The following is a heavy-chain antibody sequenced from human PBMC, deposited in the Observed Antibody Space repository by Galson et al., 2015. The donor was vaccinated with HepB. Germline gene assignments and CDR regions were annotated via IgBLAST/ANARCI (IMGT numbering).Heavy chain of an antibody. J-gene: IGHJ5*02. D-gene: IGHD5-18*01. CDR3: AKGYGLFDP. CDR2: IGGNGDST. CDR1: GFAFDSHA. Sequence: SPRLPCAASGFAFDSHAMSWVRQAPGRGLEWLSGIGGNGDSTFYADYVKGRFTVSRDNSNNMLYLQMNSLRAEDAGLYFCAKGYGLFDPWAQGILVTVSS. V-gene: IGHV3-23*01.